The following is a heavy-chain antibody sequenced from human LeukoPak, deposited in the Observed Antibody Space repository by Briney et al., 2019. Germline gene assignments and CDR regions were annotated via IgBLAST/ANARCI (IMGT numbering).Heavy chain of an antibody. V-gene: IGHV4-34*01. CDR2: INHSGST. J-gene: IGHJ4*02. D-gene: IGHD3-3*01. Sequence: SETLSLTCAVYGGSLSGYYWSWIRQPPGKGLEWIGEINHSGSTNYNPSLKSRVTISVDTSKNQFSLKLSSVTAADTAVYYCALWSGYYILDYWGQGTLVTVSS. CDR1: GGSLSGYY. CDR3: ALWSGYYILDY.